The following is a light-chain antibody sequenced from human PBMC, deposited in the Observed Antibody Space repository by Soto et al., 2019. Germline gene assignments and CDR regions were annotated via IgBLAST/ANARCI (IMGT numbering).Light chain of an antibody. CDR1: KLGDKY. J-gene: IGLJ2*01. CDR3: QAWDSSTAV. CDR2: HDT. Sequence: SYELTQPPSVSVSPGQTASITCSGDKLGDKYACWYQQKPGQSPVLVIYHDTRRPSGITERFSGSNSGNTATLTISGTQAMDEADYYCQAWDSSTAVFGGGTKLTVL. V-gene: IGLV3-1*01.